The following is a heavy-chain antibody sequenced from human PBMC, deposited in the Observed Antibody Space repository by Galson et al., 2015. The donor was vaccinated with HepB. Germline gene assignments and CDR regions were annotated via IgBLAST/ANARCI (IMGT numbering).Heavy chain of an antibody. J-gene: IGHJ6*03. CDR3: AREMGWLRGLYNYCMDV. CDR1: GFTFSPFA. CDR2: ISYDGTKQ. Sequence: SLRLSCAASGFTFSPFAMHWVRQAPGKGLEWVAVISYDGTKQYYADSVKGRFTISRDNSKNTLYLQINSLRGDDTAIYFCAREMGWLRGLYNYCMDVWGVGTTVTVSS. D-gene: IGHD5-12*01. V-gene: IGHV3-30-3*01.